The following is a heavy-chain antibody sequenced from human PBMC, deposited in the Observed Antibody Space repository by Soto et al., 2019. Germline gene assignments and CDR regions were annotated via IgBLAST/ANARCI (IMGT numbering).Heavy chain of an antibody. V-gene: IGHV4-30-4*01. CDR2: IYHSGSA. CDR3: ARVLIGCNNGWYASLFDH. J-gene: IGHJ4*02. CDR1: GGSVNSGDYY. D-gene: IGHD6-19*01. Sequence: SETLSLTCTVSGGSVNSGDYYWTWIRQSPGKGLEWIGFIYHSGSAYYNPSLKSRLSISIDTSRNQFSLKLTSVTAADTAVYFCARVLIGCNNGWYASLFDHRGQGTLVTVAS.